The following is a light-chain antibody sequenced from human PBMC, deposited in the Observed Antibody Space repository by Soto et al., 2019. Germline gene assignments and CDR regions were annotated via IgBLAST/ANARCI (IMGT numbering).Light chain of an antibody. Sequence: DIQMTQSPSTLSASVGDRVTITCRASQSISSWLAWYQQKPGKAPKLLIYDASSLESGVPSRFSGSGSGTEFTLTISSLQPDYFATLYCQQDNSYSCTFGQGTKVEIK. V-gene: IGKV1-5*01. CDR3: QQDNSYSCT. CDR2: DAS. CDR1: QSISSW. J-gene: IGKJ1*01.